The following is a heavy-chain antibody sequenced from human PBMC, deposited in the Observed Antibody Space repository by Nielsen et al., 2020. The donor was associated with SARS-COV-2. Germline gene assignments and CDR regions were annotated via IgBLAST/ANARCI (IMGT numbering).Heavy chain of an antibody. CDR1: GFTFSSYG. D-gene: IGHD3-10*01. V-gene: IGHV3-30*03. CDR2: ISYDGSNK. CDR3: TTDYYGSGSQDAFDI. J-gene: IGHJ3*02. Sequence: GGSLRLSCAASGFTFSSYGMHWVRQAPGKGLEWVAVISYDGSNKYYADSVKGRFTISRDNSKNTLYLQMNSLKTEDTAVYYCTTDYYGSGSQDAFDIWGQGTMVTVSS.